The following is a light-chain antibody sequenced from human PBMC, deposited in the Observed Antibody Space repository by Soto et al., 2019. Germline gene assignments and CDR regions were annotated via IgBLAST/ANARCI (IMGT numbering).Light chain of an antibody. CDR1: QSISSW. Sequence: DIQMTQSPSTLSASVGDRVTITCRASQSISSWLAWYQQKPGKAPKLLIYDASSLESGVPSRFSGSGSGTEFTLTIRSLQPDDFATYYCQQYNSYSRTFGQGTKVESK. J-gene: IGKJ1*01. CDR2: DAS. CDR3: QQYNSYSRT. V-gene: IGKV1-5*01.